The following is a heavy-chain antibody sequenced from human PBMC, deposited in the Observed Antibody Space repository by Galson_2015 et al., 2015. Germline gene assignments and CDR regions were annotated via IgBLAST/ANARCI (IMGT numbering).Heavy chain of an antibody. Sequence: CAISGDSVSRNGPAWNWIRQSPSRGLEWLGRTYYRSKWYNDYSISVKSRITVNPDTSKNQFSLQLNSVTPEDTAVYYCTKGTGWYFISWGQGTLVTVSS. V-gene: IGHV6-1*01. J-gene: IGHJ5*02. D-gene: IGHD6-19*01. CDR3: TKGTGWYFIS. CDR2: TYYRSKWYN. CDR1: GDSVSRNGPA.